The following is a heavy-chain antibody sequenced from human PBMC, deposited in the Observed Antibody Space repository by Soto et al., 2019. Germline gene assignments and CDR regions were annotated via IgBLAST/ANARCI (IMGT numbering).Heavy chain of an antibody. Sequence: EVQLLESGGGLVQPGGSLRLSCAASGFPFSTSAMNWVRQAPGKGLEWVSIISASSDAAYYAESVKGRFASSRDNSKNTLYLPMNSLRAEETAVYYCAKYSGSYPVYNGLSLWCQGNTVTVS. CDR3: AKYSGSYPVYNGLSL. D-gene: IGHD1-26*01. CDR1: GFPFSTSA. CDR2: ISASSDAA. V-gene: IGHV3-23*01. J-gene: IGHJ6*02.